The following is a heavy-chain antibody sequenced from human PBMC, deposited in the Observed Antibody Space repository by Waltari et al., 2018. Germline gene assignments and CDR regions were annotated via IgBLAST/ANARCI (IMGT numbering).Heavy chain of an antibody. CDR1: GYTFSTYD. J-gene: IGHJ5*02. D-gene: IGHD1-26*01. CDR2: MSPNSGKP. CDR3: ARRRGSYLANWFDT. V-gene: IGHV1-8*01. Sequence: QVQLVQSGAEVKRPGASVKVSCTASGYTFSTYDISWVRQAPGQGLEWMGWMSPNSGKPGYAQRFQSRVTLTRNSSISTAYMELSSLRSDDTAVYYCARRRGSYLANWFDTWGQGTLVTVSS.